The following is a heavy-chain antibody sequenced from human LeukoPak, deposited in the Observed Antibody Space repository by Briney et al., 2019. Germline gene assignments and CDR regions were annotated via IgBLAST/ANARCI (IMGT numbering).Heavy chain of an antibody. V-gene: IGHV1-8*03. CDR3: ARERGQLGDDAFDI. D-gene: IGHD2-2*01. CDR2: MNPNSGNT. Sequence: GASVKVSCKASGYTFTSYDINWLRQATGQGLEWMGWMNPNSGNTGYAQKFQGRVTITRNTSISTAYMELSSLRSEDTAVYYCARERGQLGDDAFDIWGQGTMVTVSS. J-gene: IGHJ3*02. CDR1: GYTFTSYD.